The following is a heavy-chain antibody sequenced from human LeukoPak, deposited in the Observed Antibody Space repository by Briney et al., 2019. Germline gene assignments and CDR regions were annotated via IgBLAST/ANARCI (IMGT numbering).Heavy chain of an antibody. J-gene: IGHJ6*03. D-gene: IGHD2-15*01. V-gene: IGHV1-18*01. CDR1: GGTFSSYA. Sequence: ASVKVSCKASGGTFSSYAISWVRQAPGQGLEWMGGISAYNGNTNYAQKLQGRVTMTTDTSTSTAYMELRSLRSDDTAVYYCARGVLGSYYYYMDVWGKGTTVTVSS. CDR3: ARGVLGSYYYYMDV. CDR2: ISAYNGNT.